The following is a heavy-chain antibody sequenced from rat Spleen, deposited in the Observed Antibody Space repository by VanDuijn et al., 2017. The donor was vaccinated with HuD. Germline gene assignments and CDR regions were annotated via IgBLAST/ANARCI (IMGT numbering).Heavy chain of an antibody. CDR2: ISPSGVST. D-gene: IGHD3-4*01. CDR3: TGSNPNWFAY. CDR1: GFTFSDYN. Sequence: EVQLVESGGGFVQPGRSLKLSCAASGFTFSDYNMAWVRQAPKKGLEWVATISPSGVSTYYRDSAKGRFTISRDNAKNTGYLQMTNLKSEDTAMYYCTGSNPNWFAYWGQGTLVTVSS. V-gene: IGHV5-27*01. J-gene: IGHJ3*01.